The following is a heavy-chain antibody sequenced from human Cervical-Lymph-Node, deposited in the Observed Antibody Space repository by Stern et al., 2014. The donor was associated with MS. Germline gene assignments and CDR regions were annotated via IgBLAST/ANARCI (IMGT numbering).Heavy chain of an antibody. CDR2: ISSSSSTI. CDR3: ARAVTTVSDSYFDY. V-gene: IGHV3-48*02. CDR1: GFTFSSYS. D-gene: IGHD4-17*01. J-gene: IGHJ4*02. Sequence: VQLVESGGGLVQPGGSLRLSCAASGFTFSSYSMNWVRQAPGKGLEWVSYISSSSSTIYYADSVKGRFTISRDNARNSLYLQMNSLRDEDTAVYYCARAVTTVSDSYFDYWGQGTLVTVSS.